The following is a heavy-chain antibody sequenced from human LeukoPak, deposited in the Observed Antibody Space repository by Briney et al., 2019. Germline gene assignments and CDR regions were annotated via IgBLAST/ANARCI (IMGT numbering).Heavy chain of an antibody. CDR3: TTDRGAGYSGSYYFDY. CDR2: IKSKTDGGTT. CDR1: GFTFSHAW. Sequence: PGGSLRLSCAASGFTFSHAWMSWVRQAPGKGLEWFGRIKSKTDGGTTDHAAPVKGRFTISRDDSKNTLYLQMNSLKIEDTAVHYCTTDRGAGYSGSYYFDYWGQGTLVTVSS. D-gene: IGHD1-26*01. J-gene: IGHJ4*02. V-gene: IGHV3-15*01.